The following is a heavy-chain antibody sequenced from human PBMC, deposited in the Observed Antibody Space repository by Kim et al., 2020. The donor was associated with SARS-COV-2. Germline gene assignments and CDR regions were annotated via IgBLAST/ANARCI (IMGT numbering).Heavy chain of an antibody. CDR1: GGSISSSNW. CDR2: IYHSGST. D-gene: IGHD3-22*01. CDR3: AKSHYYDPWDAFDI. J-gene: IGHJ3*02. V-gene: IGHV4-4*02. Sequence: SETLSLTCAVSGGSISSSNWWSWVRQPPGKGLEWIGEIYHSGSTNYNPSLKSRVTISVDKSKNQFSLKLSSVTAADTAVYYCAKSHYYDPWDAFDIWGQGTMVTVSS.